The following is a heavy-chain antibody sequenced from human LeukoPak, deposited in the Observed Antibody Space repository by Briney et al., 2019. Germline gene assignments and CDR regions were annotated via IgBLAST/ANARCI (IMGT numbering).Heavy chain of an antibody. CDR1: GGSFSGYY. J-gene: IGHJ3*02. Sequence: SETLSLTRAVYGGSFSGYYWSWIRQPPGKGLEWIGEINHSGSTNYNPSLKSRVTISVDTSKNQFSLKLSSVTAADTAVYYCARLRYWGGRPYAFDIWGQGTMVTVSS. CDR3: ARLRYWGGRPYAFDI. D-gene: IGHD2-8*02. CDR2: INHSGST. V-gene: IGHV4-34*01.